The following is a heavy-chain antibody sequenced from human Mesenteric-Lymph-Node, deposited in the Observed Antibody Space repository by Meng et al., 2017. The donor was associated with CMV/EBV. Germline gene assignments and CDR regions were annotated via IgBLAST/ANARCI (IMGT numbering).Heavy chain of an antibody. V-gene: IGHV4-34*01. D-gene: IGHD3-3*01. CDR3: ARELGPYHDFWTGSSSDTHRGLDV. J-gene: IGHJ6*02. CDR2: INHSGST. CDR1: GGSFSGYY. Sequence: SETLSLTCAVYGGSFSGYYWSWIRQPPGKGLEWIGEINHSGSTNYNPSLRSRVTISVDTSKNQFSLKLSSVTAADTAVYYCARELGPYHDFWTGSSSDTHRGLDVWGQGTTVTVSS.